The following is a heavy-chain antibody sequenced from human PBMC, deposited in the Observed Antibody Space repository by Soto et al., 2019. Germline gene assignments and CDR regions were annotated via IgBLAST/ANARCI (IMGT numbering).Heavy chain of an antibody. Sequence: SETLSLTCAVYAGSFSYNYWSWIRQPPGKGLEWIGEINQSGSTNYNPSLKSRVTISVDTSKNQFSLKLSSVTAADTAVYYCARGLTYCSSTTCAETRFDPWGQGTLVTVSS. CDR1: AGSFSYNY. CDR2: INQSGST. CDR3: ARGLTYCSSTTCAETRFDP. V-gene: IGHV4-34*01. D-gene: IGHD2-2*01. J-gene: IGHJ5*02.